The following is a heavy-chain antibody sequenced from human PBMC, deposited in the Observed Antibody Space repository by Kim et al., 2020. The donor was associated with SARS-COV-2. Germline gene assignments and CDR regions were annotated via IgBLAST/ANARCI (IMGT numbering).Heavy chain of an antibody. V-gene: IGHV3-23*01. D-gene: IGHD3-9*01. CDR3: AKDLKIREGDILTGYYISPFDY. Sequence: GGSLRLSCAASGFTFSSYAMSWVRQAPGKGLEWVSAISGSGGSTYYADSVKGRFTISRDNSKNTLYLQMNSLRAEDTAVYYCAKDLKIREGDILTGYYISPFDYWGQGTLVTVSS. CDR1: GFTFSSYA. J-gene: IGHJ4*02. CDR2: ISGSGGST.